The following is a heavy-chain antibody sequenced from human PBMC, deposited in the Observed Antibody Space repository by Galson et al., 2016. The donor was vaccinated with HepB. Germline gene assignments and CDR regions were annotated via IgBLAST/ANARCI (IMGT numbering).Heavy chain of an antibody. Sequence: SVKVSCKASGGSFSSYGISWVRQVPGQGLEWMGGIIPMSGKTTYGQNFQGRLTITADGSTTTAYMELNSLTSQDTAIYFCAGDSSSLFYFDFWGQGTLVTVSS. V-gene: IGHV1-69*13. D-gene: IGHD6-13*01. CDR2: IIPMSGKT. CDR1: GGSFSSYG. CDR3: AGDSSSLFYFDF. J-gene: IGHJ4*02.